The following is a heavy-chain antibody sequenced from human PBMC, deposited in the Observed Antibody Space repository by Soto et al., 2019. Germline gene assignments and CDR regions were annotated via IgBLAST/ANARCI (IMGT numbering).Heavy chain of an antibody. CDR1: GYTFTSYG. J-gene: IGHJ3*02. Sequence: ASVKVSYKASGYTFTSYGISWVRQAPGQGLEWMGWISAYNGNTNYAQKLQGRVTMTTDTSTSTAYMELRSLRSDDTAVYYCAREFIAAAGAHDAFDIWGQGTMVTVSS. CDR2: ISAYNGNT. CDR3: AREFIAAAGAHDAFDI. D-gene: IGHD6-13*01. V-gene: IGHV1-18*01.